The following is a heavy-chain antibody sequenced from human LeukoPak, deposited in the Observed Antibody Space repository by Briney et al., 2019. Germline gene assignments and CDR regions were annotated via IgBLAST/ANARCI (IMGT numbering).Heavy chain of an antibody. V-gene: IGHV3-48*03. CDR2: ISSSGSTI. CDR3: ARVWEYDSSDTLWV. D-gene: IGHD3-22*01. CDR1: GFTFSSYE. Sequence: RTGGSLRLSCAASGFTFSSYEMNWVRQAPGKGLEWVSYISSSGSTIYYADSVKGRFTISRDNAKNSLYLQMNSLRAEDTAVYYCARVWEYDSSDTLWVWGRGTLVTVSS. J-gene: IGHJ4*02.